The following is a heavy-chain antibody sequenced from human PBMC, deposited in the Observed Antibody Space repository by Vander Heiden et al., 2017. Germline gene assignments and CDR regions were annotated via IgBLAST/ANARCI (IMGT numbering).Heavy chain of an antibody. J-gene: IGHJ6*02. CDR3: AKDLHCSSPSCSTLENDYGMDI. D-gene: IGHD2-2*02. CDR2: VNPISGGT. Sequence: QVQLVQSGAEVKKHGASVKVSCRASGYTFTRYDINWVRQATGQGLEWMGRVNPISGGTDYAQQFKGRVTMTRNTSINTVYMELSSLRSEDTAVYFCAKDLHCSSPSCSTLENDYGMDIWGQGTTVTVSS. V-gene: IGHV1-8*01. CDR1: GYTFTRYD.